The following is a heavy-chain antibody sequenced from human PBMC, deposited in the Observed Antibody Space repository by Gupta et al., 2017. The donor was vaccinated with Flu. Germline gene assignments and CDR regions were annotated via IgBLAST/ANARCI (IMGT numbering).Heavy chain of an antibody. J-gene: IGHJ4*02. D-gene: IGHD2-21*01. V-gene: IGHV3-23*01. Sequence: MRWVRQAPGKGLEWVSAISSTGNNNYYADSVKGRFIISQYNARNTLSLQMNSLSANDTALYYCANAWAYCGGGCYTYYFISWGQGALVTVSS. CDR3: ANAWAYCGGGCYTYYFIS. CDR2: ISSTGNNN.